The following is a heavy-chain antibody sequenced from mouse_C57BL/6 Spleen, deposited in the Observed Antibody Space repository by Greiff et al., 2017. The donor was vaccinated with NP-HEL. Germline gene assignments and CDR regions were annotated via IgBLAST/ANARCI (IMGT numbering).Heavy chain of an antibody. CDR3: ARHEEKGYFDV. CDR1: GFTFSDYG. Sequence: EVKLMESGGGLVQPGGSLKLSCAASGFTFSDYGMAWVRQAPRKGPEWVAFISNLAYSIYYADTVTGRFTISRENAKNTLYLEMSSLRSEDTAMYYCARHEEKGYFDVWGTGTTVTVSS. CDR2: ISNLAYSI. J-gene: IGHJ1*03. V-gene: IGHV5-15*01.